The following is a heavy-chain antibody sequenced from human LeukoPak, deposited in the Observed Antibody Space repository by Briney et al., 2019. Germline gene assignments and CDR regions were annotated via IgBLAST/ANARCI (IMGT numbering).Heavy chain of an antibody. D-gene: IGHD1-26*01. CDR3: AKDSSGSYRYNWFDP. CDR2: ISGSGGST. V-gene: IGHV3-23*01. Sequence: GGSLRLSCAASGFTFSSYAMSWVRQAPGKGLEWVSAISGSGGSTYYADSVKGRFTISRDNSKNTLYLQMNSLRAEDTAVYYCAKDSSGSYRYNWFDPWGQGTLVTVSS. J-gene: IGHJ5*02. CDR1: GFTFSSYA.